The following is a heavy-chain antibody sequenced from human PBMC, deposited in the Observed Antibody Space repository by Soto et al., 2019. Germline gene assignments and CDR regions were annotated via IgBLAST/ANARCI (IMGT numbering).Heavy chain of an antibody. CDR1: EFIFSDDA. J-gene: IGHJ4*02. V-gene: IGHV3-23*01. D-gene: IGHD1-1*01. CDR3: ARNTIPHPHY. CDR2: ISSSGDSP. Sequence: GGSLRLSCVASEFIFSDDAMSWVRQAPGKGLEWVSAISSSGDSPYYADSVKGRFTVSRDNSKNTLYLQMNSLRVEDTAIYYCARNTIPHPHYGGQGTLVTVSS.